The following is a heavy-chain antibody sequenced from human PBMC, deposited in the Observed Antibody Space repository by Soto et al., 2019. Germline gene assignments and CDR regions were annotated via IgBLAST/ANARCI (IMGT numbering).Heavy chain of an antibody. V-gene: IGHV4-34*01. D-gene: IGHD1-1*01. CDR3: ARVLGWVTTYSWFDP. Sequence: SETLSLTCAVYGGSFSGYYWSWIRQPPGKGLEWIGEINHSGSTNYNPSLKSRVTISVDTSKNQFSLKLSSVTAADTAVYYCARVLGWVTTYSWFDPWGQGTLVTVSS. J-gene: IGHJ5*02. CDR1: GGSFSGYY. CDR2: INHSGST.